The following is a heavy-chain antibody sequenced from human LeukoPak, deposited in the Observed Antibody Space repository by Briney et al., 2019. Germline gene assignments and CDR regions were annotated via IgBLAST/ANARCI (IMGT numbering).Heavy chain of an antibody. CDR1: VYTFTSYD. V-gene: IGHV1-8*01. J-gene: IGHJ4*02. D-gene: IGHD2-21*01. CDR2: MNPNSGNT. CDR3: ARVAGNCGGDCYRLVY. Sequence: ASVKLSCKASVYTFTSYDINWVRQATGQGLEWMGGMNPNSGNTGYAQKLQGRVAMTRNTSISTAYMELSSLRSEDTAVYYCARVAGNCGGDCYRLVYWGQGTLVTVAS.